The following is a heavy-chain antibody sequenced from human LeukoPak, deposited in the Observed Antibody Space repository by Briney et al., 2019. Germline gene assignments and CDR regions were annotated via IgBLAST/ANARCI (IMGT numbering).Heavy chain of an antibody. CDR1: GYIFTGYY. CDR2: INPNSGGT. J-gene: IGHJ4*02. Sequence: ASVKVSCKASGYIFTGYYMHWVRQAPGQGLEWMGWINPNSGGTNYAQKFQGRVTMTRDTSISTAYMELSRLRSDDTAVYYCARDGPGYSSSWRYYFDYWGQGTLVTVSS. CDR3: ARDGPGYSSSWRYYFDY. V-gene: IGHV1-2*02. D-gene: IGHD6-13*01.